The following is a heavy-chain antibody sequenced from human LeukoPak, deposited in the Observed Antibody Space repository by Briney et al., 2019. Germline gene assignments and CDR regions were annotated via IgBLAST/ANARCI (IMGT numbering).Heavy chain of an antibody. CDR2: ISGSGGST. CDR1: GFTFSSYA. Sequence: GGSLRPSCAASGFTFSSYAMSWVRQAPGKGLEWVSAISGSGGSTYYADSVKGRFTISRDNSKNTLYLQMNSLRAEDTAVYYCARYPFIKYSLDYFDYWGQGTLVTVSS. V-gene: IGHV3-23*01. J-gene: IGHJ4*02. CDR3: ARYPFIKYSLDYFDY. D-gene: IGHD5-18*01.